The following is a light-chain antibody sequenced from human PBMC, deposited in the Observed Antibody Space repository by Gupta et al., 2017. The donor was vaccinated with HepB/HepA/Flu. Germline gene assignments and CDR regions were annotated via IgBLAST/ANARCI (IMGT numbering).Light chain of an antibody. CDR2: GAS. J-gene: IGKJ1*01. CDR3: QQHGSSLWT. V-gene: IGKV3-20*01. Sequence: EVVSTPSPGTLSLSPGERATLSCRASQSVSSSYLAWYQQKPGQAPRLLIYGASSRATGIPDRFSGSGSGTDFTLTISRLEPEDFAVYYCQQHGSSLWTFGQGTKVEIK. CDR1: QSVSSSY.